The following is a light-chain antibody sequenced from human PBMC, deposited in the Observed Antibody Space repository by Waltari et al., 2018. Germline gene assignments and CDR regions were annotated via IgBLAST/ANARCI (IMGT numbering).Light chain of an antibody. Sequence: DIVMTQSPATLSLSPGESATLPCRASQSVRSTFAWFQQKPGQPPRLLIYGTSTRATGIPARFSGSGSGTEFSLTSSSLQPEDFATYYCQQYDHWPWTFGQGTRVEAK. CDR2: GTS. J-gene: IGKJ1*01. V-gene: IGKV3D-15*01. CDR1: QSVRST. CDR3: QQYDHWPWT.